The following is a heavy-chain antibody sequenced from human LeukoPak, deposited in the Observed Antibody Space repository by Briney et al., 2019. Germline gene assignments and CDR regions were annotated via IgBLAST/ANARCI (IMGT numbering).Heavy chain of an antibody. CDR2: INPSGRST. V-gene: IGHV1-46*01. D-gene: IGHD1-26*01. CDR1: VYTFTNYY. J-gene: IGHJ5*02. CDR3: ARDNSVSSKAWWFDP. Sequence: GASVNVSCKASVYTFTNYYMHWVRQAPGQGLEWMGIINPSGRSTSYAQKFQGRVTMTRDTSTSTDYIELSSLRSEDTATYYCARDNSVSSKAWWFDPWGQGTLVIVSS.